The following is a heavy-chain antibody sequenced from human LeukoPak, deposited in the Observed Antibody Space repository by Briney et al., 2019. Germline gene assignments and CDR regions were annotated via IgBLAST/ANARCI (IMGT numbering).Heavy chain of an antibody. CDR2: ISSSSTFI. V-gene: IGHV3-21*01. CDR1: GFAFSLYG. CDR3: ARSARYCTNGVCPTFYYYYMDV. Sequence: PGGSLRLSCAASGFAFSLYGMNWVRQAPGKGLEWVSSISSSSTFIYYADSVKGRFTISRDNAKKSVYLQMNSLRAEDTAVYYCARSARYCTNGVCPTFYYYYMDVWGKGTTVTVSS. D-gene: IGHD2-8*01. J-gene: IGHJ6*03.